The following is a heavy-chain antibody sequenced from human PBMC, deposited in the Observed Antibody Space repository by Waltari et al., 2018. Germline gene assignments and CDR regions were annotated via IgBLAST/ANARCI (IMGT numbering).Heavy chain of an antibody. CDR1: GFTFSSYS. J-gene: IGHJ6*02. CDR2: ISSSSSYI. Sequence: EVQLVESGGGLVKPGGSLRLSCAASGFTFSSYSMNWVRQAPGKGLEWVSSISSSSSYIYYSDSVKCLFTISRNNAKNSLYLQMNSLRAEDTAVYYCARDLPETPAPYYYYGMDVWGQGTTVTVSS. CDR3: ARDLPETPAPYYYYGMDV. V-gene: IGHV3-21*01.